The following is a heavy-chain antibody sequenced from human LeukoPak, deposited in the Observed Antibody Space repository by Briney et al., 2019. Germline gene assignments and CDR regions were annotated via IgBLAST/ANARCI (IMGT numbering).Heavy chain of an antibody. J-gene: IGHJ4*02. CDR1: GFIFSDYY. CDR3: ASIYGSGYLSY. CDR2: ISSSGSTM. Sequence: GGSLRLSCAASGFIFSDYYMSWIRQAPGKGLEWVSYISSSGSTMYYTDSVKGRFTISRDNAKDSLYLQMNSLRAEDTAVYYCASIYGSGYLSYWGQGTLVTVSS. V-gene: IGHV3-11*01. D-gene: IGHD3-22*01.